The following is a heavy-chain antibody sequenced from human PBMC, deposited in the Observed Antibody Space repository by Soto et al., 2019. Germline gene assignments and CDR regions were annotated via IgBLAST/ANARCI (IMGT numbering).Heavy chain of an antibody. CDR2: ISSRSTTI. V-gene: IGHV3-48*01. D-gene: IGHD3-22*01. J-gene: IGHJ4*02. CDR1: GFTFTNYN. CDR3: ARDGYYSFDS. Sequence: EVQVVESGGGLVQPGGSLRLSCAASGFTFTNYNMNWVRQAPGKGLEWVSYISSRSTTIYYADSVKGRFTISRDNAKNSLYLQMNSLRAEDTAVYYCARDGYYSFDSWGQGTLVTVSS.